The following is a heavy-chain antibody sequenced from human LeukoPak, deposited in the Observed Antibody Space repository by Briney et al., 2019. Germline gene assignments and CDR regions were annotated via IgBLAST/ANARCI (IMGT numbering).Heavy chain of an antibody. CDR2: IYTSGST. V-gene: IGHV4-4*07. CDR3: ARATVTGFHFDY. Sequence: SETLSLTCTVSGGSISSYYWSWIRQPAGRGLEWIGRIYTSGSTNYNPSLKSRVTVSVDTSKNQFSLKLSSVTAADTAVYYCARATVTGFHFDYWGQGTLVTVSS. J-gene: IGHJ4*02. CDR1: GGSISSYY. D-gene: IGHD4-17*01.